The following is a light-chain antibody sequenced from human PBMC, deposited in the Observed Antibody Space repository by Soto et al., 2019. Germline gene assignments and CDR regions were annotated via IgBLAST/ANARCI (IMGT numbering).Light chain of an antibody. CDR3: QQYNNWPPIT. Sequence: EILMTQSPATLSVSPGESVTLSCRASQSVSSNLAWYQQKPGQAPRLLIYGAFIRATGVPAKFSASGSGTEFSLTISSLQSEDFAVYYCQQYNNWPPITFGQGTRLEIK. J-gene: IGKJ5*01. V-gene: IGKV3-15*01. CDR2: GAF. CDR1: QSVSSN.